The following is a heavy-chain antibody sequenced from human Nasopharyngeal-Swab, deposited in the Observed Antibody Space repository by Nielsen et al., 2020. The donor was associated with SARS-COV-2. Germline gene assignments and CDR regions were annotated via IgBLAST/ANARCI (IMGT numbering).Heavy chain of an antibody. J-gene: IGHJ4*02. V-gene: IGHV3-33*01. CDR3: ARRISGYFDY. D-gene: IGHD3-22*01. Sequence: GESLKISWAASGFTFSSYGMHWVRQAPGKGLEWVAVIWYDGSNKYYADSVKGRFTISRDNSKNTLYLQMNSLRAEDTAVYYCARRISGYFDYWGQGTLVTVSS. CDR1: GFTFSSYG. CDR2: IWYDGSNK.